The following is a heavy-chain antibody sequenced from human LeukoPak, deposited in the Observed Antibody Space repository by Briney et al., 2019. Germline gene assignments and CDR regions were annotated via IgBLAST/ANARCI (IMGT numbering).Heavy chain of an antibody. Sequence: SDTLSLTCTVSGDSISSYYWSWIRQPPGKGLEGIGYNYYRGSTNYNPSLKSRVPLSVNTSQDQFSSKLEHVATGGTAGHYRGRVGYCVGECPDYWGQGTLVTVSS. CDR3: GRVGYCVGECPDY. J-gene: IGHJ4*02. V-gene: IGHV4-59*08. D-gene: IGHD2-21*01. CDR1: GDSISSYY. CDR2: NYYRGST.